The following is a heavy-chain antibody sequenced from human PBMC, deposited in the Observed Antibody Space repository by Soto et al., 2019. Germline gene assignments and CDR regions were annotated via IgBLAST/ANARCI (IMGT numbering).Heavy chain of an antibody. CDR2: INHSGST. D-gene: IGHD3-22*01. V-gene: IGHV4-34*10. CDR3: AKVVGDGNDYYDF. CDR1: GGSFSGYY. Sequence: SETLSLTCAVYGGSFSGYYWTWIRQPPGTGLEWIGEINHSGSTNYNPSLKGRFTISRDTSKNTLYLQMDSLGAEDTAIYYCAKVVGDGNDYYDFWGQGTLVTVSS. J-gene: IGHJ4*02.